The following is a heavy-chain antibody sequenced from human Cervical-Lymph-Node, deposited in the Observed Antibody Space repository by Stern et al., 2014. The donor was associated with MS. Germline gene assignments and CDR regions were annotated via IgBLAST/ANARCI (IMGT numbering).Heavy chain of an antibody. Sequence: VQLVESGAEVKKPGASVKVSCKASGYTFTSHDLNWVRQATGQGLEWMGWMNRSNGNTGYAQKFQDRVTMTRDTSIGTAYMELSSLTSEDTAVYYCARRDCSGGSCYMGVSHWGQGTLVTVSS. CDR3: ARRDCSGGSCYMGVSH. CDR1: GYTFTSHD. CDR2: MNRSNGNT. V-gene: IGHV1-8*01. J-gene: IGHJ4*02. D-gene: IGHD2-15*01.